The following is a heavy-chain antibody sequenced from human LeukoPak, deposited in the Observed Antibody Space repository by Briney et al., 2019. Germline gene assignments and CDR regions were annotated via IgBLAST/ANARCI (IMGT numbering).Heavy chain of an antibody. Sequence: GGSLRLSCAASGFTVSSNSMSWVRQAPGKGLEWVSLIYSGGSTYNADSVKGRFTISRDNSKNTLYLQMNSLRVEDTAVYYCARDLYYGSGSYSYYFDYWGQGTLVTVSS. CDR2: IYSGGST. V-gene: IGHV3-66*01. D-gene: IGHD3-10*01. CDR1: GFTVSSNS. CDR3: ARDLYYGSGSYSYYFDY. J-gene: IGHJ4*02.